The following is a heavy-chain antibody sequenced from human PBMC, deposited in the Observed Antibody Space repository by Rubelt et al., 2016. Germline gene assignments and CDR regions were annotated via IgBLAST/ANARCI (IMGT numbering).Heavy chain of an antibody. V-gene: IGHV3-30*03. Sequence: VQLVESGGGLVKPGESLRLSCAASGFTFSDHYMDWVRQAPGKGLDWVAVVSYDGSNKFYADSVKGRFTISRDTSKNTLYLQMNSLRAEETAVYYCARVRDSSGYYADWYFDLWGRGTLVTVSS. CDR3: ARVRDSSGYYADWYFDL. CDR1: GFTFSDHY. D-gene: IGHD3-22*01. J-gene: IGHJ2*01. CDR2: VSYDGSNK.